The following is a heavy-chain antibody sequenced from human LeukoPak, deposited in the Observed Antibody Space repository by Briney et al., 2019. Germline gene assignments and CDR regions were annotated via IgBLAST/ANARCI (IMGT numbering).Heavy chain of an antibody. CDR3: ARQAITMVRGVTLRGNDY. CDR1: GYSFTSYW. D-gene: IGHD3-10*01. Sequence: GESLKISCKGSGYSFTSYWISLVRQMPGKGLEWMGRIDPSDSYTNYSPSFQGHVTISADKSISTAYLQWSSLKASDTAMYYCARQAITMVRGVTLRGNDYWGQGTLVTVSS. V-gene: IGHV5-10-1*01. J-gene: IGHJ4*02. CDR2: IDPSDSYT.